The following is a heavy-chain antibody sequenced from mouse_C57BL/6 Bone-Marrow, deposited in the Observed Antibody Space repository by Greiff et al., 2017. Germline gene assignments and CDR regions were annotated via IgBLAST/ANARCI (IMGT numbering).Heavy chain of an antibody. CDR2: IYPGDGDT. D-gene: IGHD2-1*01. CDR3: ARYGNYAWFAY. Sequence: QVQLQQSGPELVKPGASVKISCKASGYAFSSSWMNWVKQRPGKGLEWIGRIYPGDGDTNYNGKFKGKATLTADKSSSTAYMQLSSLTSEDSAVDFCARYGNYAWFAYWGQGTLVTVSA. J-gene: IGHJ3*01. V-gene: IGHV1-82*01. CDR1: GYAFSSSW.